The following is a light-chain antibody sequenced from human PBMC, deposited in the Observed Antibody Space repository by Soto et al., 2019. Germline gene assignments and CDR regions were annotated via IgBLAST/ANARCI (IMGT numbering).Light chain of an antibody. CDR2: MGS. CDR1: QSLLHSNGNHY. V-gene: IGKV2-28*01. J-gene: IGKJ4*01. CDR3: MQALRIPLT. Sequence: DIVMTQSPLSLPVTPGEPASISCRSSQSLLHSNGNHYLDWYLQKPGQSPQLLIYMGSNRASGVPDRFSGSGSGTDFTLKISRVEAEDVGVYYCMQALRIPLTLGGGTKVEIK.